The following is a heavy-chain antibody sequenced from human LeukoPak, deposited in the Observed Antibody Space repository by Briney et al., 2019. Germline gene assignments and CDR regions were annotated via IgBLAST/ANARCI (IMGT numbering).Heavy chain of an antibody. CDR1: GYTFTGYY. Sequence: ASVKVSCKASGYTFTGYYMHGVRQAPGQGLEWMGRINPNSGGTNYAQKFQGRVTMTRDTSISTAYMELSRLRSDDTAVYYCAGIMAGYSYYCYGMDVWGQGTTVTVSS. CDR3: AGIMAGYSYYCYGMDV. J-gene: IGHJ6*02. D-gene: IGHD2-8*01. CDR2: INPNSGGT. V-gene: IGHV1-2*06.